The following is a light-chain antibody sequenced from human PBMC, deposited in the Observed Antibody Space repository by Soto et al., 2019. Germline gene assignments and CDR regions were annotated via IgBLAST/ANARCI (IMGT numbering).Light chain of an antibody. CDR2: EAS. CDR1: QSVGSS. Sequence: EIVMAEAPSTVSLSAVDRATLACSASQSVGSSLAWYQQKPGQAPRLLILEASTRATGIPARFSGSGSGTEFTLSISSLQSEDFAVYYCKQYKEWPPFTFGQGTRLEIK. V-gene: IGKV3-15*01. J-gene: IGKJ5*01. CDR3: KQYKEWPPFT.